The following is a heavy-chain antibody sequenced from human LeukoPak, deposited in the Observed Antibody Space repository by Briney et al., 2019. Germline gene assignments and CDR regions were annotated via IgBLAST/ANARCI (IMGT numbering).Heavy chain of an antibody. J-gene: IGHJ4*02. CDR3: ARVGDSSGYYYSLDY. V-gene: IGHV3-21*01. Sequence: GESLKISCAASGFTFSICAMSWVRQAPGKGLEWVSSISSSSSYIYYADSVKGRFTISRDNAKNSLYLQMNSLRAEDTAVYYCARVGDSSGYYYSLDYWGQGTLVTVSS. CDR1: GFTFSICA. CDR2: ISSSSSYI. D-gene: IGHD3-22*01.